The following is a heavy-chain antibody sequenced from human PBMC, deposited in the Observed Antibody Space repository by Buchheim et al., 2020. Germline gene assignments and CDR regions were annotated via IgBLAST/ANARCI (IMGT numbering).Heavy chain of an antibody. V-gene: IGHV3-23*01. CDR2: IGARTGTT. CDR3: ARDAMVPTTYSQQ. D-gene: IGHD4/OR15-4a*01. CDR1: GFTFSTND. Sequence: EVQLLESGGKLVQPGGSLRLSCAASGFTFSTNDMSWVRQAPGKGLEWVSAIGARTGTTYYADSVKGRFTISRDTSRNTLYLQMTSLRAEDTAVYYCARDAMVPTTYSQQWGQG. J-gene: IGHJ1*01.